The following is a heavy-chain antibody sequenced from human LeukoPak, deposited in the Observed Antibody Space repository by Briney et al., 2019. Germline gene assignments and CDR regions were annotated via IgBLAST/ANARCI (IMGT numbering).Heavy chain of an antibody. CDR3: ARGGGVRGYSYGFSPSFDY. V-gene: IGHV3-7*01. Sequence: GGSLRLSCAASGFTFSNYWMSWVRQAPGKGLEWVANIKQDGSEKYYVDSVKGRFTISRDNAKNSLYLQMNSLRAEDTAVYYCARGGGVRGYSYGFSPSFDYWGQGTLVTVSS. CDR1: GFTFSNYW. J-gene: IGHJ4*02. D-gene: IGHD5-18*01. CDR2: IKQDGSEK.